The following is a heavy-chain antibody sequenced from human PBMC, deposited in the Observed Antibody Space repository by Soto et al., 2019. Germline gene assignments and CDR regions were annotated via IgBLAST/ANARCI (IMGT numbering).Heavy chain of an antibody. CDR3: ARVVGALGHWFDP. CDR2: ISADNYNT. V-gene: IGHV1-18*01. CDR1: GYTCTSYG. Sequence: QVQLVQSGAEVKKPGASVKVSCKASGYTCTSYGISWVRQAPGQGLEWMGRISADNYNTNYAQKLQGSVSLTTDTAPSPAYLELRSLRAAGTAVYYCARVVGALGHWFDPWGQEPLVSGSS. J-gene: IGHJ5*02. D-gene: IGHD1-26*01.